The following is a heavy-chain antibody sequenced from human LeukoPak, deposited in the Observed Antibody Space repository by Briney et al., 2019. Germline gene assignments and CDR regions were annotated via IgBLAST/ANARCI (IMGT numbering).Heavy chain of an antibody. V-gene: IGHV3-30*04. J-gene: IGHJ4*02. CDR2: ISYDGSIN. D-gene: IGHD6-13*01. CDR1: GFTFSSYA. Sequence: GGSLRLSCAASGFTFSSYAMHWVRQAPGKGLEWVALISYDGSINDYADSVKGRFTISRDNSKNTLYLQMNSLRADDTAMYYCARGSYSSSWKTFDYWGPGTLVTVSS. CDR3: ARGSYSSSWKTFDY.